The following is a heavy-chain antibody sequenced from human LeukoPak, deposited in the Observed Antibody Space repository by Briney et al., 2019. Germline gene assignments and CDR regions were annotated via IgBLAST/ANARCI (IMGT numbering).Heavy chain of an antibody. V-gene: IGHV4-34*01. J-gene: IGHJ4*02. CDR3: ASTNDVDTAMVTGG. Sequence: PSETLSLTCAVYGGSFSGYYWSWIRQPPGKGLEWIGEINHSGSTNYNPSLKSRVTISVDTSKNQFSLKLSSVTAADTAVYYCASTNDVDTAMVTGGWGQGTLVTVSS. CDR1: GGSFSGYY. CDR2: INHSGST. D-gene: IGHD5-18*01.